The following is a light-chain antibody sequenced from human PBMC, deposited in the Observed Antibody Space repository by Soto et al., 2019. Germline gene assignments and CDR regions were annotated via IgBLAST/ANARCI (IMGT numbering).Light chain of an antibody. V-gene: IGLV1-47*01. CDR3: AAWDDSLSGYV. CDR2: RNN. J-gene: IGLJ1*01. CDR1: SSNIGSNY. Sequence: QSVLTQPPSASGTPGQRVTISCSGSSSNIGSNYVYWYQQLPGTAPKLLIYRNNQRPSGVPDRFSGSKSGISASLAFSGLRSEDEADYYCAAWDDSLSGYVFGTGTKVTVL.